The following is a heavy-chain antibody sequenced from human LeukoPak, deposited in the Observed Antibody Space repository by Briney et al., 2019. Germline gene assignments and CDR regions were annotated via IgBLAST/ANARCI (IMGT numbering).Heavy chain of an antibody. CDR3: ARRTNIYDRSGTSIALEI. D-gene: IGHD3-22*01. CDR1: GGSIGSYY. J-gene: IGHJ3*02. Sequence: SETLSLTCAVSGGSIGSYYWSWIRQPPGKGLEWIGYIHYSGSTYYNPSLKSRVTISVDTSKNQFSLKLSSVTAADTAVYYCARRTNIYDRSGTSIALEISGHRTIFTVS. CDR2: IHYSGST. V-gene: IGHV4-59*12.